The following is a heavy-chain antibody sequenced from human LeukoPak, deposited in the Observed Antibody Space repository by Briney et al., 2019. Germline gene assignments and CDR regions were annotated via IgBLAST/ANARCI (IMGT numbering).Heavy chain of an antibody. CDR1: GHTFPQNY. D-gene: IGHD2-2*01. Sequence: ASESVPRKASGHTFPQNYIHWVRHPPGQALEWMGWINPNSCGTNCAQRFQGRVTMTRDTSISTAYMDLSSLRSDGTAVYYCTREVGTSLFADWGQGTLATVSS. V-gene: IGHV1-2*02. CDR3: TREVGTSLFAD. CDR2: INPNSCGT. J-gene: IGHJ4*02.